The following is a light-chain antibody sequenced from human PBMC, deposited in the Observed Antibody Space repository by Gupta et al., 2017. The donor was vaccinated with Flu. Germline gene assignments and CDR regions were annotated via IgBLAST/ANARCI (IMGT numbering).Light chain of an antibody. CDR2: EVS. J-gene: IGLJ1*01. V-gene: IGLV2-14*01. CDR1: SSDVGDYNF. Sequence: QSAMTQPAAVSGSPGQSITISCTGTSSDVGDYNFVSWYQQHPGKAPKLMIYEVSKRPSGVSNRFSGSKSGNTASLTISGLQAEDEADYYCSSYTSSSTLVVFGTGTKVTVL. CDR3: SSYTSSSTLVV.